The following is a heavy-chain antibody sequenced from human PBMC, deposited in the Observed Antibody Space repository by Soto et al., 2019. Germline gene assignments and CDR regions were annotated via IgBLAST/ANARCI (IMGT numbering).Heavy chain of an antibody. D-gene: IGHD2-21*02. V-gene: IGHV4-31*03. J-gene: IGHJ5*02. CDR3: ARGRSTAGNWFDP. CDR1: GGTISSGGYY. CDR2: IYYSGST. Sequence: QVQLQESGPGLVKPSQTLSLTCTVSGGTISSGGYYWSGIRQHPGKGLEWIGYIYYSGSTYYNPSLKSRVTISVETSKNQFSLKLSSVTAADTAVYYCARGRSTAGNWFDPWGQGTLVTVSS.